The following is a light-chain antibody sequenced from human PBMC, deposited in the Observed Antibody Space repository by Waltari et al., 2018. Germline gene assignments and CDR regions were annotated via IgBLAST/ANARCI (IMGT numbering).Light chain of an antibody. CDR1: RSAFGAY. CDR3: SSYAGSNNLV. J-gene: IGLJ2*01. CDR2: EVT. V-gene: IGLV2-8*01. Sequence: SALPQPPPAPGSPGPSATIPCPGTRSAFGAYASWYQQHPGKAPKLMISEVTKRPSGVPDRFSGSKSGNTASLTVSGLQAEDEADYYCSSYAGSNNLVFGGGTKLTVL.